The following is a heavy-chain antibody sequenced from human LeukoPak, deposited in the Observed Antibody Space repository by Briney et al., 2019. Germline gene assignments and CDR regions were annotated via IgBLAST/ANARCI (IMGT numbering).Heavy chain of an antibody. CDR2: ISSSSSTI. CDR3: ARDYDGYGDYAPEY. CDR1: GFTFSNYS. D-gene: IGHD4-17*01. V-gene: IGHV3-48*04. J-gene: IGHJ4*02. Sequence: PWGFLRLSCAASGFTFSNYSMNRVRQAPGEGVGGVSYISSSSSTIYYTDSVKGRFTISRDNAKNSLYLQMNSLRAEDTAVYYCARDYDGYGDYAPEYWGQGTLVTVSS.